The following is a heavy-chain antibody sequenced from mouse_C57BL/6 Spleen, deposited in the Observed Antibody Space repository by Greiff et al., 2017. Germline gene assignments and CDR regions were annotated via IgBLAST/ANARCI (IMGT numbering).Heavy chain of an antibody. CDR1: GYTFTDYY. CDR2: INPYNGGT. CDR3: AREGGFLDY. J-gene: IGHJ2*01. Sequence: VQLQQSGPVLVKPGASVKMSCKASGYTFTDYYMNWVKQSPGKSLEWIGVINPYNGGTSYNQKFKGKATLTVDKSSSTAYMELSSLTSEDSAVYYCAREGGFLDYWGQGTTLTVSS. V-gene: IGHV1-19*01.